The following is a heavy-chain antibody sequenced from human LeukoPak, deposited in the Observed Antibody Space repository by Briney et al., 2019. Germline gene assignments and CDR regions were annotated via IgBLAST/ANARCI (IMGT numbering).Heavy chain of an antibody. V-gene: IGHV3-23*01. CDR3: AKDVSHRPGRGGGDY. D-gene: IGHD3-10*01. Sequence: GGSLTLSWAASGFTFRNYAVSWVRQAPGKGREWVSAISGSGSSTYYADSVKGRFTISRDNSKDTLYLQMNGLRAEDTAVYYCAKDVSHRPGRGGGDYWGQGTLVTISS. CDR2: ISGSGSST. J-gene: IGHJ4*02. CDR1: GFTFRNYA.